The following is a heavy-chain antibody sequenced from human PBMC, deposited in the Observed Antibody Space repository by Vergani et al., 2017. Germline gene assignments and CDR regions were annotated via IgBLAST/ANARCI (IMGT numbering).Heavy chain of an antibody. CDR1: GGSFSGYY. CDR2: INHSGST. D-gene: IGHD4-17*01. Sequence: QVQLQQWGAGLLKPSETLSLTCAVYGGSFSGYYWSWIRQPPGKGLEWIGEINHSGSTNYNPSLKSRVTISVDTSKNQFSLKLSSVTAADTAVYYCARHNDYGDYVAYYYYGMDVWGQGTTVTVSS. CDR3: ARHNDYGDYVAYYYYGMDV. J-gene: IGHJ6*02. V-gene: IGHV4-34*01.